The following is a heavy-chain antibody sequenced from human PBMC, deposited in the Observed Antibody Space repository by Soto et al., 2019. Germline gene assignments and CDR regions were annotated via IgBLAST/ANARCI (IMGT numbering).Heavy chain of an antibody. D-gene: IGHD5-18*01. J-gene: IGHJ4*02. Sequence: QLQLQESGPGLVKPSETLSLTCTVSGGSISSSSYYWGWIRQPPGKGLEWIGSIYYSGSTYYNPSLKSRVTISVETSKNQFSLKLSAVTAADTAVYYCASLWIQLSVTRIDWGQGTLVTVSS. CDR2: IYYSGST. CDR1: GGSISSSSYY. CDR3: ASLWIQLSVTRID. V-gene: IGHV4-39*01.